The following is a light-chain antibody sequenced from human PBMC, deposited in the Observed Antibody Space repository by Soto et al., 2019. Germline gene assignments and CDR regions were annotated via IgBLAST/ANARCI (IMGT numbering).Light chain of an antibody. J-gene: IGKJ5*01. CDR3: QQYHTSSIT. CDR2: DAS. V-gene: IGKV1-5*01. Sequence: DIQMTQSPSTLSASVRDRVTITCRASQTISSWLAWYQQKPGKAPTLLIYDASTLERGVPSRFSGTGSGTEFTLSIDSLQPDDFATYYCQQYHTSSITFGQGTRLETK. CDR1: QTISSW.